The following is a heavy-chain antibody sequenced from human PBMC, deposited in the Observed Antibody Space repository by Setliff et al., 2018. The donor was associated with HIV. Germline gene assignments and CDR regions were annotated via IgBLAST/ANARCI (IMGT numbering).Heavy chain of an antibody. J-gene: IGHJ6*04. CDR2: INHSEGT. V-gene: IGHV4-34*01. D-gene: IGHD3-10*01. Sequence: SETLSLTCAVYGGSFDNYFWTWIRQSPERGLEWIGEINHSEGTTYSPYLKSRLTISLDTSKNQISLKLTSVTAADTAVYYCARMVRGLILRGYHYHADVWGKGTTVTVPQ. CDR1: GGSFDNYF. CDR3: ARMVRGLILRGYHYHADV.